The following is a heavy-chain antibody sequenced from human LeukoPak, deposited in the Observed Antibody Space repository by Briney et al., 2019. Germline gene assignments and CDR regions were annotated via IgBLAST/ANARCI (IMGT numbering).Heavy chain of an antibody. CDR2: ISGSGGST. Sequence: GGSLKLSCAASGFTFSSYAMSWVRQAPGKGLEWVSAISGSGGSTYYADSVKGRFTISRDDSKNTLYLQMNSLRAEDTAVYYCANGDSYYYYGMDVWGQGTTVTVSS. D-gene: IGHD7-27*01. CDR3: ANGDSYYYYGMDV. J-gene: IGHJ6*02. V-gene: IGHV3-23*01. CDR1: GFTFSSYA.